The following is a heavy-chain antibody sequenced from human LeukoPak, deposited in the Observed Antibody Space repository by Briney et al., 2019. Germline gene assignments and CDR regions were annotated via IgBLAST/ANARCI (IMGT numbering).Heavy chain of an antibody. Sequence: PGGSLRLSCAASEFTFSNNGMHWVREAPGKGVEWVAVISYDGNNKYYADSVKGRFSLSRDTGESTVYLQMNSLRAEDTAVYHCAKEVDSTMALDSWGQGTLVTVSS. CDR3: AKEVDSTMALDS. V-gene: IGHV3-30*18. CDR2: ISYDGNNK. D-gene: IGHD5-12*01. CDR1: EFTFSNNG. J-gene: IGHJ4*02.